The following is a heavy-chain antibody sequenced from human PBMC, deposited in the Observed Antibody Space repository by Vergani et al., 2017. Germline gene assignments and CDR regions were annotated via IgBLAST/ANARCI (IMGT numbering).Heavy chain of an antibody. V-gene: IGHV4-34*01. D-gene: IGHD2-15*01. J-gene: IGHJ4*02. CDR2: INHSGST. Sequence: QVQLQESGPGLVKPSETLSLTCAVYGGSFSGYYWSWIRQPPGKGLEWIGEINHSGSTNYNPSRKSRVTISVDTSNSQFSLKLSSVTAADTAVYYCARKTGDVVVTHKFDYWGQGTLVTVSS. CDR3: ARKTGDVVVTHKFDY. CDR1: GGSFSGYY.